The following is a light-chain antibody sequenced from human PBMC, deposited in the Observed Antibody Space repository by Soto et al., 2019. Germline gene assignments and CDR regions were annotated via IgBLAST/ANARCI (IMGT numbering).Light chain of an antibody. J-gene: IGLJ1*01. V-gene: IGLV4-69*01. CDR3: QTWGTGIRV. CDR1: SGHSNYA. CDR2: VNSDGSH. Sequence: QLVLTQSPSASASLGASVKLTCTLSSGHSNYAIAWQQQQPEKGPRYLMKVNSDGSHRQGDGIPDRFSGCSSGAQRYLTISSLQSADEADYYCQTWGTGIRVFGTGTKLTVL.